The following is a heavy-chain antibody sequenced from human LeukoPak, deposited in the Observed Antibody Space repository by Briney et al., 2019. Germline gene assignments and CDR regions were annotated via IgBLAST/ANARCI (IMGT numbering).Heavy chain of an antibody. D-gene: IGHD6-19*01. CDR1: GFTFSGSA. CDR2: IRSKANSYAT. J-gene: IGHJ4*02. V-gene: IGHV3-73*01. CDR3: TRGTYGSAGKYYFDY. Sequence: GGSLRLSCAASGFTFSGSAMHWVRQASGKGLEWVGRIRSKANSYATAYAASVKGGFTISRDDSKNTAYLQMNSLKTEDTAVYYCTRGTYGSAGKYYFDYWGQGTLVTVSS.